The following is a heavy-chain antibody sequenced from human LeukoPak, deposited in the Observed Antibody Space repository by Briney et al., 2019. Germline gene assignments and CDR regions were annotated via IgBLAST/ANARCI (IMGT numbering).Heavy chain of an antibody. CDR1: GFTFSSYA. D-gene: IGHD3-3*01. Sequence: GGSLRLSCAASGFTFSSYAMSWVRQAPGKGLEWVSAISGSGGSTYYADSVKGRFTISRDNSKNTLYLQMNSLRAEDTAVYYCAGITIFGVTDGPFDYWGQGTLVTVSS. CDR3: AGITIFGVTDGPFDY. CDR2: ISGSGGST. J-gene: IGHJ4*02. V-gene: IGHV3-23*01.